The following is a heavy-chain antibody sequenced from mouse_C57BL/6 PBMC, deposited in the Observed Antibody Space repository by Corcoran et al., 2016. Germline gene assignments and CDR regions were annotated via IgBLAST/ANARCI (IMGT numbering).Heavy chain of an antibody. CDR3: ASVPFYDGYYFDY. J-gene: IGHJ2*01. CDR1: GYTFTDYY. CDR2: INPNNGGT. Sequence: EVQLQQSGPVLVKPGASVKMSCKASGYTFTDYYMNWVKQSHGKSLEWIGDINPNNGGTSYNQKFKGKATLTVDKYSSTAYMELRSLTSEDSAVYYCASVPFYDGYYFDYGGQGTTLTVSS. V-gene: IGHV1-26*01. D-gene: IGHD2-3*01.